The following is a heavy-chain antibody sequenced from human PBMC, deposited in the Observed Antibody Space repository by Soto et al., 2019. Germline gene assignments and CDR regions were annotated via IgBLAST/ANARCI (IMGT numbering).Heavy chain of an antibody. V-gene: IGHV3-30*03. D-gene: IGHD3-16*01. J-gene: IGHJ4*02. CDR1: GFTFSSYG. CDR2: ISYDGSNK. CDR3: ARDGGRSGNLDY. Sequence: GGSLRLSCAASGFTFSSYGMHWVRQAPGKGLEWVAVISYDGSNKYYADSVKGRFTISRDNAKNSVYLQMNSLKDEDTAIYYCARDGGRSGNLDYWGQGTLVTVSS.